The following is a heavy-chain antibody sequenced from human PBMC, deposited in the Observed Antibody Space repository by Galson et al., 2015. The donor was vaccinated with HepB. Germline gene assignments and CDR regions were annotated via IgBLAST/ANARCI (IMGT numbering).Heavy chain of an antibody. CDR1: GFSVSSNY. D-gene: IGHD3-22*01. J-gene: IGHJ4*02. Sequence: SLRLSCAVSGFSVSSNYMTWVRQAPGKGLECVAHIYSGGNTYYADSVKGRFTVSRDNSKNTLYLQMNSLRAEDAAVYYCARGLVSSGYYGDYWGQGTLDTVSS. V-gene: IGHV3-53*01. CDR3: ARGLVSSGYYGDY. CDR2: IYSGGNT.